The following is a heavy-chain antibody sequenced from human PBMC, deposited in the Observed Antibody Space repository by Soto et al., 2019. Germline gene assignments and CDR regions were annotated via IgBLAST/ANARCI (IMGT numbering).Heavy chain of an antibody. D-gene: IGHD4-17*01. CDR1: GFTFSSYG. CDR3: ARVDDGDYGGW. Sequence: GSLRLSCAASGFTFSSYGMHWVRRAPGKGLEWVAVIWYDGSNKYYADSVKGRFTISRDNSKSMLYLQMNTLRAEDTAVYYCARVDDGDYGGWWGQGTRVTVSS. CDR2: IWYDGSNK. J-gene: IGHJ4*02. V-gene: IGHV3-33*01.